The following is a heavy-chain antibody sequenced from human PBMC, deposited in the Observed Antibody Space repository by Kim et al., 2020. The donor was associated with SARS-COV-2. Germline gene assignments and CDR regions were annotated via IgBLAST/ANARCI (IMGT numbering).Heavy chain of an antibody. CDR2: ISSSSSTI. Sequence: GGSLRLSCAASGFTFSSYSMNWVRQAPGKGLEWVSYISSSSSTIYYADSVKGRFTISRDNAKNSLYLQMNSLRDEDTAVYYCARDLGASMVRGVFDYWGQGTLVTVSS. CDR1: GFTFSSYS. D-gene: IGHD3-10*01. CDR3: ARDLGASMVRGVFDY. V-gene: IGHV3-48*02. J-gene: IGHJ4*02.